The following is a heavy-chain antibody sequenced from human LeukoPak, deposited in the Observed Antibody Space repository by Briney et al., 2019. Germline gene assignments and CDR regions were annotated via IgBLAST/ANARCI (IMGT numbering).Heavy chain of an antibody. CDR1: GDSVSSDSYY. CDR3: ARGRSNYYGMDV. Sequence: PSETLSLTCSVSGDSVSSDSYYWNWIRRPPGKGLEWIGYIYYNGNTNYSPSLKSRVTMSVDTSKNLFSLKVSSVTAADTAVYYCARGRSNYYGMDVWGQGTTVTVSS. CDR2: IYYNGNT. J-gene: IGHJ6*02. V-gene: IGHV4-61*01. D-gene: IGHD1-26*01.